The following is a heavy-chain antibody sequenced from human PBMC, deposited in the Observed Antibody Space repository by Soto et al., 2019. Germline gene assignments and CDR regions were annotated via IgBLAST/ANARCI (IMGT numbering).Heavy chain of an antibody. J-gene: IGHJ3*02. CDR1: GYTFSNYA. CDR3: ARVSSNHDGFDI. CDR2: VNAGNGDT. Sequence: QVQLVQSGGEVKKPGASVKVSCEASGYTFSNYAMHWVRQAPGQRLEWMGWVNAGNGDTKYSQKFQGRVTITRDTFASTGYMELSSLTSEDTAVYYCARVSSNHDGFDIWGQGTMVTVSS. V-gene: IGHV1-3*01. D-gene: IGHD4-4*01.